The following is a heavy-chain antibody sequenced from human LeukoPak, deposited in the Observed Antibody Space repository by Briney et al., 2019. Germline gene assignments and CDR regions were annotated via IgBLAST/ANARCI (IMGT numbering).Heavy chain of an antibody. J-gene: IGHJ4*02. CDR1: GYTFTGYF. D-gene: IGHD4-23*01. Sequence: ASVKVSFKASGYTFTGYFIHGVRQAPGQGLEWMGIINPSGGSTNYAQKFQGRVTLTRDTFTSTVYMELSSLRSEDTAVYYCAAAKFGGNSYFDYWGQGTLVTVSS. CDR3: AAAKFGGNSYFDY. V-gene: IGHV1-46*01. CDR2: INPSGGST.